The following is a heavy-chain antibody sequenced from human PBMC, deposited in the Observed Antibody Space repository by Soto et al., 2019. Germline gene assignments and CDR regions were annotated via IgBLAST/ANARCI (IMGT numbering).Heavy chain of an antibody. Sequence: EVHLLESGGGLVQPGGSLTLSCAASGFTFSSYAMSWVRQAPGKGLEWVSAISGGGGDSTYYADSVKGRLIISKDNSKNTLYLQMSSLRAADTAVSYCAKDLAIIGKGDFDMWGQGTMVTVSS. CDR3: AKDLAIIGKGDFDM. J-gene: IGHJ3*02. CDR2: ISGGGGDST. CDR1: GFTFSSYA. D-gene: IGHD2-21*01. V-gene: IGHV3-23*01.